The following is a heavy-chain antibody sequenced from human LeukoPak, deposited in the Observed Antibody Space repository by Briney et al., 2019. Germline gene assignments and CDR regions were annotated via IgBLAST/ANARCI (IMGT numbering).Heavy chain of an antibody. Sequence: ASVKVSCKASGGTFSSYAISWVRQAPGQGLEWMGRIIPILGTANYAQKFQGRVTITADKSTSTAYMELSSLRSEDTAVYYCARAKGDSSSWYQNWFDPWGQGTLVTVSS. CDR1: GGTFSSYA. CDR2: IIPILGTA. V-gene: IGHV1-69*04. D-gene: IGHD6-13*01. CDR3: ARAKGDSSSWYQNWFDP. J-gene: IGHJ5*02.